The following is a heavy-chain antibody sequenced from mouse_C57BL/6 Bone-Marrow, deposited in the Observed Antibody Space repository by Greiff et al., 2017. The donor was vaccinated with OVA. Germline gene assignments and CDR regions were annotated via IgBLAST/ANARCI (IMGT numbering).Heavy chain of an antibody. J-gene: IGHJ2*01. CDR3: AREGKNYGNPYYFDY. CDR2: IYPGGGYT. CDR1: GYTFTNYW. V-gene: IGHV1-63*01. D-gene: IGHD2-1*01. Sequence: VQLQQSGAELVRPGTSVKMSCKASGYTFTNYWIGWAKQRPGHGLEWIGDIYPGGGYTNYNEKFKGKATLTADKSSSTAYMQFSSLTSEDSAIXYCAREGKNYGNPYYFDYWGQGTTLTVSS.